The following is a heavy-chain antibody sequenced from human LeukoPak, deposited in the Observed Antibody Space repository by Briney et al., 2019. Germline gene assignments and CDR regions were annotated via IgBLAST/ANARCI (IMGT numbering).Heavy chain of an antibody. D-gene: IGHD3-10*01. CDR1: GDSVSGSPAV. CDR3: ARGAVRGGTNFDY. V-gene: IGHV6-1*01. J-gene: IGHJ4*02. CDR2: AYYRSKWYI. Sequence: SQTLPLTCAISGDSVSGSPAVWNWIRQSPSRGLEWLGRAYYRSKWYIDYAVSVKGRITITPDTSKNQFSLQQNSVTPVDTAVYYCARGAVRGGTNFDYWGQGTLVTVSS.